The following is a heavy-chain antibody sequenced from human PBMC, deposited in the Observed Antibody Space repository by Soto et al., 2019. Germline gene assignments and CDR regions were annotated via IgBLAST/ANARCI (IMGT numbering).Heavy chain of an antibody. D-gene: IGHD2-21*02. V-gene: IGHV4-59*01. J-gene: IGHJ6*02. CDR2: MYNTGST. CDR1: GGSSSRFY. Sequence: SETLSLTCSVSGGSSSRFYLSWIRQPPGKGLEWIGYMYNTGSTVYNPSFKSRVTISVDTSKNQFSLKLNSVTAADTAVYYCARDLWGYCGTDCYPLDVWGQGTTVTVSS. CDR3: ARDLWGYCGTDCYPLDV.